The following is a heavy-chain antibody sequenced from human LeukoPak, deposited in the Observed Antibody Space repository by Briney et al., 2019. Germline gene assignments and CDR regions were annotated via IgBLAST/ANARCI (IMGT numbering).Heavy chain of an antibody. CDR2: IKQDASVK. V-gene: IGHV3-7*01. D-gene: IGHD3-3*01. J-gene: IGHJ4*02. Sequence: GGSLRLSCAASGFTFTNYWMSWVRQAPGRGLEWVANIKQDASVKYYVDSVKGRFTISRDNAKNSLYLQMNSLRAEDTAVYYCARDQDHYDFWSGYYSYFDYWGQGTLVTVSS. CDR3: ARDQDHYDFWSGYYSYFDY. CDR1: GFTFTNYW.